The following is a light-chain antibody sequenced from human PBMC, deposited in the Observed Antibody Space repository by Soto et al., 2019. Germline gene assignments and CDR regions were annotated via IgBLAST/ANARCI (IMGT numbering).Light chain of an antibody. CDR1: GSDVGGYKY. V-gene: IGLV2-8*01. CDR3: SSYAGSNNPPYV. J-gene: IGLJ1*01. CDR2: EVI. Sequence: QSALTQPPSASGSPGQSVTISCTGTGSDVGGYKYVAWYQQHPGKAPKLMIYEVIKRPSGVPDRFSGSKSGNTASLTVSGLQAEDEADYYCSSYAGSNNPPYVFGTGTKLTVL.